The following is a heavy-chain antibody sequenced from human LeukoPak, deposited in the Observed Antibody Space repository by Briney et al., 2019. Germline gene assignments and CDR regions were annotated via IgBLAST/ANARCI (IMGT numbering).Heavy chain of an antibody. CDR3: ARGLHYGCFDL. D-gene: IGHD4-17*01. Sequence: PSETLSLTCTVSGGSISSYYRSWIRQPPGKGLEWIGYIYYSGSTNYNPSLKSRVTISVDTSKNQFSLKLSSVTAADTAVYYCARGLHYGCFDLWGRGTLVTVSS. CDR1: GGSISSYY. CDR2: IYYSGST. V-gene: IGHV4-59*01. J-gene: IGHJ2*01.